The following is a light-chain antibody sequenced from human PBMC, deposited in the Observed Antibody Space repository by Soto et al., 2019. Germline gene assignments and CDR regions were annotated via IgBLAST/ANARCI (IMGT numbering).Light chain of an antibody. J-gene: IGLJ3*02. CDR1: SSNIGSNF. V-gene: IGLV1-47*01. CDR3: AAWDDSLSGWV. Sequence: QSVLTQPPSASGTPGQRVTISCSGSSSNIGSNFVYWYQQFPGTAPKLLIYRNNQRPSGVPERFSGSKSGTSASLAISGLPSEDEADYYCAAWDDSLSGWVFGGGTKVTVL. CDR2: RNN.